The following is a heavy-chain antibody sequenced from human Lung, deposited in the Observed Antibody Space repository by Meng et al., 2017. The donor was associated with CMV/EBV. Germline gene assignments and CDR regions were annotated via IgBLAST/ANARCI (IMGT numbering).Heavy chain of an antibody. D-gene: IGHD3-3*01. CDR3: ARATYYDFWSGYPYFDY. Sequence: SETXSLTCAVYGGSFSGYYWSWIRQPPGKGLEWIGEINHSGSTNYNPSLKSRVTISVDTSKNQFSLKLSSVTAADTAVYYCARATYYDFWSGYPYFDYWGQGXLVTVSS. J-gene: IGHJ4*02. CDR2: INHSGST. V-gene: IGHV4-34*01. CDR1: GGSFSGYY.